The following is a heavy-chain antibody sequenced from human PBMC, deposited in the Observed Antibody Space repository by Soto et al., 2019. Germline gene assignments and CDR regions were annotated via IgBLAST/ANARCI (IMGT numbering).Heavy chain of an antibody. V-gene: IGHV4-38-2*01. CDR3: ARVYGDYVQHENWFDP. J-gene: IGHJ5*02. CDR1: GYSISSGYY. CDR2: IYHSRST. D-gene: IGHD4-17*01. Sequence: SETLSLTCAVSGYSISSGYYWGWIRQPPGKGLEWIGSIYHSRSTYYNPSLKSRVTISVDTSKNQFSLKLSSVTAADTAVYYCARVYGDYVQHENWFDPWGQGTLVTVSS.